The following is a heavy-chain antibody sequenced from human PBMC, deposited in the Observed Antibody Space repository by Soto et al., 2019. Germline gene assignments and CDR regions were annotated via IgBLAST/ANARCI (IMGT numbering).Heavy chain of an antibody. Sequence: ASVKVSCKASGYTFTNFGISWVRQAPGQGLEWMGWISAYNGNTNYAQNFQGRVTMTTDTSTSTAYMELRSLRSDDTAVYYCARDNNGPYYYGMDVWGQGTTVTVSS. CDR2: ISAYNGNT. V-gene: IGHV1-18*01. D-gene: IGHD1-20*01. CDR3: ARDNNGPYYYGMDV. J-gene: IGHJ6*02. CDR1: GYTFTNFG.